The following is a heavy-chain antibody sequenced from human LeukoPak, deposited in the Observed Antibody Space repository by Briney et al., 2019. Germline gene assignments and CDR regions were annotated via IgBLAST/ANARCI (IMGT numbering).Heavy chain of an antibody. J-gene: IGHJ4*02. CDR2: IYYTGST. Sequence: SETLSLTCTVSGVSISTSSYSWGWIRQPPGKGLEWIGTIYYTGSTNYNPSLKSRVTISVDTSKNQFSLKLSSVTAADTAVYYCARDRYYGSGSPDLKYWGQGTLVTVSS. CDR1: GVSISTSSYS. D-gene: IGHD3-10*01. V-gene: IGHV4-39*07. CDR3: ARDRYYGSGSPDLKY.